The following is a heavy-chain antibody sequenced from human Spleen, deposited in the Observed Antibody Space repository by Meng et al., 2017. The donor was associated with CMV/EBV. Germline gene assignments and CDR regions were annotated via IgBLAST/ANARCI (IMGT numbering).Heavy chain of an antibody. CDR3: AKEGTIFGVVIIPAYGMDV. D-gene: IGHD3-3*01. CDR2: ISGSGGST. V-gene: IGHV3-23*01. J-gene: IGHJ6*02. CDR1: GFTFSSYA. Sequence: GESLKISCAASGFTFSSYAMSWVRQAPGKGLEWVSAISGSGGSTYYADSVKGRFTISRDNSKNTLYLQMNSLRAEDTAVYYCAKEGTIFGVVIIPAYGMDVWGQGTTVTVSS.